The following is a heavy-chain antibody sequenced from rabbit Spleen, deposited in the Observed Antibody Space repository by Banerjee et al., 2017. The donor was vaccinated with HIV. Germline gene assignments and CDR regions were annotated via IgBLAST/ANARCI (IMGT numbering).Heavy chain of an antibody. V-gene: IGHV1S47*01. Sequence: QEQLVESGGGLVQPGGSLKLSCKASGFDFSSYGVSWVRQAPGKGLEWIGFIDPIFSGTYYATWVNGRFTISSHNAQNTLYLQLNSLTAADTATYFCARDTGTSFSTYGMDLWGPGTLVT. J-gene: IGHJ6*01. CDR2: IDPIFSGT. CDR1: GFDFSSYG. D-gene: IGHD7-1*01. CDR3: ARDTGTSFSTYGMDL.